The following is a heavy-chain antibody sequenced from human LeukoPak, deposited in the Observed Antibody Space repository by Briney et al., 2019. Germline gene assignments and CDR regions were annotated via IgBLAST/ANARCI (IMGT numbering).Heavy chain of an antibody. CDR2: INHSGST. Sequence: PSETLSLTCAVYGGSFSGYYWSWIRQPPGKGLEWIGEINHSGSTSYNPSLKSRVTISVDTSKNQFSLKLSSVTAADTAVYYCARGRPRGYSYGFAPALDYWGQGTLVTVSS. V-gene: IGHV4-34*01. CDR1: GGSFSGYY. D-gene: IGHD5-18*01. J-gene: IGHJ4*02. CDR3: ARGRPRGYSYGFAPALDY.